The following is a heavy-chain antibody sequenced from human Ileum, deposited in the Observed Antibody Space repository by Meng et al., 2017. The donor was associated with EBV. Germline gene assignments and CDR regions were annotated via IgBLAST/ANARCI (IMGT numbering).Heavy chain of an antibody. D-gene: IGHD2-21*02. CDR3: ARERGGGDRGIQ. CDR2: MSYTGST. CDR1: NGSVSSYGYY. Sequence: QVQLQEWGPGLVKPSETLSLTCSVSNGSVSSYGYYWTWIRQPPGKGLEWIGYMSYTGSTNYKSTLKSRVTISVDKSKNQFSLKLSSVTAADTAVYYCARERGGGDRGIQWGQGTLVTVSS. V-gene: IGHV4-61*08. J-gene: IGHJ4*02.